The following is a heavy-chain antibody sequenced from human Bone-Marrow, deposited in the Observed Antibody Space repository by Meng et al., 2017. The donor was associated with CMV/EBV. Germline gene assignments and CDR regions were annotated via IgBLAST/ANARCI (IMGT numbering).Heavy chain of an antibody. CDR2: IYHSGST. V-gene: IGHV4-38-2*02. J-gene: IGHJ4*02. D-gene: IGHD3-3*01. Sequence: SETLSLTCTVSGYSISSGYYWGWIRQPPGKGLEWIGSIYHSGSTHYNPSLKSRVTISVDTSKNQFSLKLSSVTAADTAVYYCARAPVLRYFDYWGQGTLVTVVS. CDR1: GYSISSGYY. CDR3: ARAPVLRYFDY.